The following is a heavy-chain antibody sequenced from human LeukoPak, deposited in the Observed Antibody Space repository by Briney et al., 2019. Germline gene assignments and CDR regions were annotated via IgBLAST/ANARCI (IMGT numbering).Heavy chain of an antibody. CDR2: INTDGRTT. Sequence: GGSLKLSCAASGFPFNNYWIHWVRQAPGKGLMWVASINTDGRTTRYAASVQGRFTISRDNAKNTLSLQMNSLRDDDTAVYYCARAGASGWYAAGWFDPWGQGTLVTVSS. J-gene: IGHJ5*02. CDR1: GFPFNNYW. D-gene: IGHD6-19*01. CDR3: ARAGASGWYAAGWFDP. V-gene: IGHV3-74*01.